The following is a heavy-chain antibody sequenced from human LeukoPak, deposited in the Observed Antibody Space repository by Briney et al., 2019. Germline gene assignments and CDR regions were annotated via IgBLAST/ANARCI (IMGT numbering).Heavy chain of an antibody. CDR1: GGSISTYY. CDR3: ARGRDYYGSGSYRRGYYYGMDV. CDR2: IFSSGTT. J-gene: IGHJ6*02. D-gene: IGHD3-10*01. Sequence: SETLSLTCTVSGGSISTYYWSWIRQPAGKGLEWIGRIFSSGTTNYNPSLESRVTMSVDTSKNQFSLKLTSVTAADTAVYYCARGRDYYGSGSYRRGYYYGMDVWGQGTTVIVSS. V-gene: IGHV4-4*07.